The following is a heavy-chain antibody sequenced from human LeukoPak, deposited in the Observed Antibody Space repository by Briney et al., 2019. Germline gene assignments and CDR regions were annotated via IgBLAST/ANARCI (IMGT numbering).Heavy chain of an antibody. Sequence: SETLSLTCAVYGGSFSGYYWSWIRQPPGKGLEWIGEINHSGSTNYNPSLKSRVTISVDTSKNQLSLKLSSVTAADTAVYYCATPRGGSSSYYYYYGMDVWGQGTTVTVSS. CDR2: INHSGST. CDR1: GGSFSGYY. D-gene: IGHD6-6*01. CDR3: ATPRGGSSSYYYYYGMDV. V-gene: IGHV4-34*01. J-gene: IGHJ6*02.